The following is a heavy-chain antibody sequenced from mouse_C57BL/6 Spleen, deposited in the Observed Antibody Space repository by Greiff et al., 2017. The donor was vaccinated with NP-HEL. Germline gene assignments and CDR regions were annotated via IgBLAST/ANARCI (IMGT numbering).Heavy chain of an antibody. V-gene: IGHV1-52*01. J-gene: IGHJ2*01. D-gene: IGHD2-5*01. CDR2: IDPSDSET. Sequence: QVQLQQSGAELVRPGSSVKLSCKASGYTFTSYWMHWVKQRPIQGLEWIGNIDPSDSETHYNQKFKDKATLTVDKSSSTAYMQLSSLTSEDSAVYYCARGGSNYPYFDYWGQGTTLTVSS. CDR3: ARGGSNYPYFDY. CDR1: GYTFTSYW.